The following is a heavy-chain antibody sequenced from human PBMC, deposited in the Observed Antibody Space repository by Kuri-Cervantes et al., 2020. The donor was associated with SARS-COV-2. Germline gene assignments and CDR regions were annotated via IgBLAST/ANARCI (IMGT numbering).Heavy chain of an antibody. CDR1: GFTFSSYA. CDR2: ISYDGSNK. V-gene: IGHV3-30-3*02. Sequence: GSLRLSCAASGFTFSSYAMHWVRQAPGKGLEWVAVISYDGSNKYYADSVKGRFTISRDNSKNTLYLQMNSLRAEDTAVYYCAKYSEDHYYYYYYYMDVWGKGATVTVSS. CDR3: AKYSEDHYYYYYYYMDV. D-gene: IGHD1-14*01. J-gene: IGHJ6*03.